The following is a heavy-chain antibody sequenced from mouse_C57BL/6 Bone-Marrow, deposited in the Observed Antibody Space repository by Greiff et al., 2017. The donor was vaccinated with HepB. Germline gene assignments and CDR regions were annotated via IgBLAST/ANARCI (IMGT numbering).Heavy chain of an antibody. Sequence: QVHVKQSGAELVRPGTSVKMSCKASGYTFTNYWIGWAKQRPGHGLEWIGDIYPGGGYTNYNEKFKGKDTLTADKSSSTAYMQFSSLTSEDSAIYYCARYDYDEGFAYWGQGTLVTVSA. J-gene: IGHJ3*01. CDR3: ARYDYDEGFAY. CDR2: IYPGGGYT. CDR1: GYTFTNYW. V-gene: IGHV1-63*01. D-gene: IGHD2-4*01.